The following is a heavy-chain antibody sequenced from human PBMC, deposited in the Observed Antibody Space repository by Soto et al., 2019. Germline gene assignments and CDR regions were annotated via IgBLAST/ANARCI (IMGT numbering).Heavy chain of an antibody. Sequence: SETLSLTCTVSGATINTPGHYWSGIRQYPEKGLEWIGYIYYSGTTYYNPSLKSRVTISLDTSENQFSLKLTSMTAADTAVYYCARGPDEYYFDFWGQGALVTVSS. J-gene: IGHJ4*02. V-gene: IGHV4-31*03. CDR2: IYYSGTT. CDR3: ARGPDEYYFDF. CDR1: GATINTPGHY.